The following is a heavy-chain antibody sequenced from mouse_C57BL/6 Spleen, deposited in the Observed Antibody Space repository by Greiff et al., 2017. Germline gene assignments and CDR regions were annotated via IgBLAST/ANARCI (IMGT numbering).Heavy chain of an antibody. V-gene: IGHV1-64*01. CDR2: IHPNSGST. Sequence: VQLQQPGAELVKPGASVKLSCKASGYTFTSYWMHWVKQRPGQGLEWIGMIHPNSGSTNYNEKFKSKATLTVDKSSSTAYMQLSSLTSEDSAVYYCGDYDGQAWFAYWGQGTLVTVSA. CDR1: GYTFTSYW. J-gene: IGHJ3*01. D-gene: IGHD2-4*01. CDR3: GDYDGQAWFAY.